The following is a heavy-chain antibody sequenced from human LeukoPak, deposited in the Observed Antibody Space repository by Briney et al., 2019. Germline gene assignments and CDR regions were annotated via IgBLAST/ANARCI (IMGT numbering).Heavy chain of an antibody. CDR3: ARDGGDYMAEYFQH. Sequence: ASVKVSCKASGGTFRSYAISWVRQAPGQGLEWMGRIIPIFGIANYAQKFQGRVTITADKSTSTAYMELSSLRSEDTAVYYCARDGGDYMAEYFQHWGQGTLVTVSS. V-gene: IGHV1-69*04. CDR1: GGTFRSYA. D-gene: IGHD4-17*01. J-gene: IGHJ1*01. CDR2: IIPIFGIA.